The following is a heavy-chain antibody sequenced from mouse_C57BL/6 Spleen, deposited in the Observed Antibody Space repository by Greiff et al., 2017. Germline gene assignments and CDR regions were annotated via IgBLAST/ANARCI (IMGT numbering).Heavy chain of an antibody. CDR3: ARSSNYVGNYFDY. V-gene: IGHV1-52*01. Sequence: QVQLQQPGAELVRPGSSVKLSCKASGYTFTSYWMHWVKQRPIQGLEWIGNIDPSDSETHYNQKFKDKATLTVDKSSSTAYMQLSSLTSEDSAVYYCARSSNYVGNYFDYWGQGTTLTVSS. CDR2: IDPSDSET. CDR1: GYTFTSYW. J-gene: IGHJ2*01. D-gene: IGHD2-5*01.